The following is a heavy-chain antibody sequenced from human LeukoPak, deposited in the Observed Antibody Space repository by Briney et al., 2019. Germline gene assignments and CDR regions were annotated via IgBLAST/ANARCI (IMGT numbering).Heavy chain of an antibody. Sequence: PSETRSLTCTVSGGSLSSSSYYWGWIREPPGKGLEWIGRIYFSESTYYNPSLKSPFTISVDQSQNQLSLEPCALTAADKVVVYRARHRRIPLWYNWFDTGGQGTLVTVPS. D-gene: IGHD5-18*01. CDR3: ARHRRIPLWYNWFDT. V-gene: IGHV4-39*01. J-gene: IGHJ5*02. CDR2: IYFSEST. CDR1: GGSLSSSSYY.